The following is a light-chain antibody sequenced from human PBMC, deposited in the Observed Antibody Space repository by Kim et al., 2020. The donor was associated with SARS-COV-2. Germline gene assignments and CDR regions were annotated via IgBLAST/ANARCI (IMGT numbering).Light chain of an antibody. V-gene: IGLV2-11*03. CDR2: DVS. CDR1: SNNIGSYRF. CDR3: CSYAGSYTFV. Sequence: SLTISCTGTSNNIGSYRFVSWYQQHPRNAPKLIIFDVSERSTGVPDRFSGSQSANTASLTISGLQPEDESDYYCCSYAGSYTFVFGGGTQLTVL. J-gene: IGLJ3*02.